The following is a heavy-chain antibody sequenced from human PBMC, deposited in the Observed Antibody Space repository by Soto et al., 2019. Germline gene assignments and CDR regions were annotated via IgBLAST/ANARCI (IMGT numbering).Heavy chain of an antibody. CDR1: GDSVSSNSAA. J-gene: IGHJ6*02. CDR2: TYYRSKWYN. Sequence: SQTLSLTCAISGDSVSSNSAAWNWIRQSPSRGLEWLGRTYYRSKWYNDYAVSVKSRITINPDTSKNQFSLQLTSVTPEDTAVYYCARGQRITIFGVVMLRGMDVWGQGTTVTVSS. V-gene: IGHV6-1*01. D-gene: IGHD3-3*01. CDR3: ARGQRITIFGVVMLRGMDV.